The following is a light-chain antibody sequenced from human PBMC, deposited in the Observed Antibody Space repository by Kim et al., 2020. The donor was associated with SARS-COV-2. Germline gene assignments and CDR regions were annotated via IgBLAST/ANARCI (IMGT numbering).Light chain of an antibody. CDR2: RDS. CDR1: NIGSKN. J-gene: IGLJ3*02. Sequence: SYELTQPLSVSVALGQTARITCGGNNIGSKNVHWYQQKPRQAPVLVIYRDSNRPSGIPERFSGHNSGNTATLTISRAQAGDEADYYCQVWDSSTAVFGGGTQLTVL. V-gene: IGLV3-9*01. CDR3: QVWDSSTAV.